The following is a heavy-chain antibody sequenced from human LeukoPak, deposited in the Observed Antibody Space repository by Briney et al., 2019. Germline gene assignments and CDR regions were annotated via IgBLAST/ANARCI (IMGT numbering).Heavy chain of an antibody. Sequence: PSETLSLTCSASSCSITTYYWNWIRQAPGKEPEWIGYIHHSGSANYNPSLKSRVTLSIDTSKDQFFLRLTSVTAADTAGYYCSIFVVQEAVDFDSWGQGTLVTVSS. D-gene: IGHD1-1*01. CDR3: SIFVVQEAVDFDS. J-gene: IGHJ4*02. V-gene: IGHV4-59*08. CDR1: SCSITTYY. CDR2: IHHSGSA.